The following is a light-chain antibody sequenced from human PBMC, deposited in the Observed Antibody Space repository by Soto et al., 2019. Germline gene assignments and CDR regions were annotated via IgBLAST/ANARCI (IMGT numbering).Light chain of an antibody. CDR3: QQYNTYSPT. J-gene: IGKJ1*01. CDR2: KTS. V-gene: IGKV1-5*03. CDR1: QSISTS. Sequence: DTPMTQSPSTLSASVGDRVTITCRASQSISTSMAWYQQRPGTAPKLLIYKTSTLEIGVPSRFSGNGSGTEFPLTISSPQPDDYATYYCQQYNTYSPTFGQGTKVEV.